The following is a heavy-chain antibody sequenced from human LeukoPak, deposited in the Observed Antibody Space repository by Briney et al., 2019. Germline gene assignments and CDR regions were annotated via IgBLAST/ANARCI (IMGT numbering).Heavy chain of an antibody. CDR3: ARDWGNIVVVPAAPRHRDYYMDV. CDR1: GFTFSSYG. D-gene: IGHD2-2*01. Sequence: GGSLRLSCAASGFTFSSYGMHWVRQAPGKGLEWVAFIRYDGSNKYYADSVKGRFTISRDNSKSTLYLQMNSLRAEDTAVYYCARDWGNIVVVPAAPRHRDYYMDVWGKGTTVTVSS. J-gene: IGHJ6*03. CDR2: IRYDGSNK. V-gene: IGHV3-30*02.